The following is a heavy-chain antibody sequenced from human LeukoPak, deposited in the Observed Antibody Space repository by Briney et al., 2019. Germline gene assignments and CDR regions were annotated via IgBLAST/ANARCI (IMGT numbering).Heavy chain of an antibody. Sequence: GGSLRLSCAASGFTFSTYEMNWVRQAPGQGLEWVSFISSSGSTTYYADSVKGRFTISRDNAKNSLYLQMNSLRAEDTAIYYCARDGDLTPAVPFDYWGQGTLVTVSS. CDR3: ARDGDLTPAVPFDY. D-gene: IGHD6-25*01. CDR1: GFTFSTYE. V-gene: IGHV3-48*03. J-gene: IGHJ4*02. CDR2: ISSSGSTT.